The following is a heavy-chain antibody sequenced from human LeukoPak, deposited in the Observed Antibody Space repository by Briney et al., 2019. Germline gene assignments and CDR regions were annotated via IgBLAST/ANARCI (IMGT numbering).Heavy chain of an antibody. J-gene: IGHJ4*02. D-gene: IGHD1-26*01. CDR3: ARDYGSYSGSADY. CDR2: IKQDGSEK. CDR1: GFTFSSYW. V-gene: IGHV3-7*01. Sequence: PGGSLRLSCAASGFTFSSYWMSWVRQAPGKGLEWVANIKQDGSEKYYVDSVKGRFTISRDNAKNSLYLQMNSLRDEDTALYYCARDYGSYSGSADYWGQGTLVTVSS.